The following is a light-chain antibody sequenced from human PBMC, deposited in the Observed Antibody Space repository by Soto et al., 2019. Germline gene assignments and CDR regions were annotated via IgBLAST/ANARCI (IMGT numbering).Light chain of an antibody. V-gene: IGLV1-47*01. Sequence: QSVLTQPPSASGTPGQSVTFSCSGSISNISTNYVYWYQQLPGTAPKLLISRSNQRPSGVPDRFSGSKSGTSASLAISGLRSEDEADYYCAAWDDSLSGWLFGGGTKLTVL. CDR1: ISNISTNY. J-gene: IGLJ3*02. CDR2: RSN. CDR3: AAWDDSLSGWL.